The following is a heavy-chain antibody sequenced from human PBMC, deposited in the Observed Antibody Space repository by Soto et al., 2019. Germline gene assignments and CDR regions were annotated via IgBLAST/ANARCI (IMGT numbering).Heavy chain of an antibody. CDR2: IYYSGST. Sequence: SETLSLTCTVSGGSISSYYWSWIRQPPGKGLEWIGYIYYSGSTNYNPSLKSRVTISVDTSKNQFSLKLSSVTAADTAVYYCARRTRAGYYAPYNWFDPWGQGTLVTVSS. D-gene: IGHD3-22*01. CDR3: ARRTRAGYYAPYNWFDP. CDR1: GGSISSYY. V-gene: IGHV4-59*01. J-gene: IGHJ5*02.